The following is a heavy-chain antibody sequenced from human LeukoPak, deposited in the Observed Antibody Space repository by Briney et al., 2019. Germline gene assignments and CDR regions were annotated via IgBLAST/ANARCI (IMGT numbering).Heavy chain of an antibody. CDR2: IRYDGSNK. V-gene: IGHV3-30*02. Sequence: GGSLRLSCTAPGFTFREYDMHWVRQAPGKGLEWVAFIRYDGSNKYYADSVKGRFTISRDNSKNTLYLQMNSLRAEDTAVYYCAKVRGGIVVYFDYWGQGTLVTVSS. D-gene: IGHD3-22*01. CDR1: GFTFREYD. CDR3: AKVRGGIVVYFDY. J-gene: IGHJ4*02.